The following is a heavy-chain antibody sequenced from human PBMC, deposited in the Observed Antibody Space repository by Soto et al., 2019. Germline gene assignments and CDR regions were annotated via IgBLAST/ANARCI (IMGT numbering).Heavy chain of an antibody. D-gene: IGHD6-19*01. CDR3: ARRQSSGWMSFDY. J-gene: IGHJ4*02. CDR2: IYYSGST. V-gene: IGHV4-39*01. CDR1: SGSISSSSYY. Sequence: SDTLSLTCNVSSGSISSSSYYWGFIRHPPGKGLEWIGSIYYSGSTYYNPSLKSRVTISVDTSKNQFSLKLSSVTAADTAVYYCARRQSSGWMSFDYWGQGTLVTVSS.